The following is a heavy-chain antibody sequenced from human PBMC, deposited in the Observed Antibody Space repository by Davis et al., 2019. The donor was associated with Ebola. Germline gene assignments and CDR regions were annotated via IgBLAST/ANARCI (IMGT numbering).Heavy chain of an antibody. CDR2: ISSSSSTI. D-gene: IGHD3-9*01. V-gene: IGHV3-48*02. CDR3: ARDLFYDILTGYIY. J-gene: IGHJ4*02. Sequence: GESLKISCAASGFTFSSYSMNWVRQAPGKGLEWVSYISSSSSTIYYADSVKGRFTISRDNAKNSLYLQMNSLRDEDTAVYYCARDLFYDILTGYIYWGQGTLVTASS. CDR1: GFTFSSYS.